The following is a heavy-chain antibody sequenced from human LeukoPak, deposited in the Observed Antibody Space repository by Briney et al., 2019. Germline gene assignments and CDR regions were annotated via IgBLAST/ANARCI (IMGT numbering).Heavy chain of an antibody. Sequence: SETLSLTCTVSGGSISSSSYYWGWIRQPPGKGLEWIGSIYYSGSTYYNPSLKSRVTISVDTSKNQFSLKLSSVTAADTAVYYCARDPFLPYSSSWYMGDAFDIWGQGTMVTVSS. D-gene: IGHD6-13*01. V-gene: IGHV4-39*07. CDR1: GGSISSSSYY. J-gene: IGHJ3*02. CDR2: IYYSGST. CDR3: ARDPFLPYSSSWYMGDAFDI.